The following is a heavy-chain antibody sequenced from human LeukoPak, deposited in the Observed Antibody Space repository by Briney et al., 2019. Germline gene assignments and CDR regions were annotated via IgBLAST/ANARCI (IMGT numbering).Heavy chain of an antibody. CDR3: ANYCSGGSGRPCYSGYY. J-gene: IGHJ4*02. D-gene: IGHD2-15*01. CDR2: IYSGGST. CDR1: GVDVRSNY. Sequence: GGSLRLSCAASGVDVRSNYMSWFRQAPGKGLEWVSAIYSGGSTYYADSVKGRFTISRDFSKNTLYLQMNSLRTEDTAVYYCANYCSGGSGRPCYSGYYWGQGTLVTVSS. V-gene: IGHV3-53*01.